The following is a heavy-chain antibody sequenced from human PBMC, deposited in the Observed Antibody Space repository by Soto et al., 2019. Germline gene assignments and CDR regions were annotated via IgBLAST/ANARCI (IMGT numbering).Heavy chain of an antibody. CDR1: GDSVTSDSHY. CDR3: ARWISGYYLDY. V-gene: IGHV4-61*01. D-gene: IGHD3-3*01. J-gene: IGHJ4*02. CDR2: FYYFGST. Sequence: AETLSLTCNVSGDSVTSDSHYWSWIRQPPGKGLEWIGYFYYFGSTNYNPSLKSRVTISVDTAKNQFSLNLRSVTAADTAAYFCARWISGYYLDYWGQGTPVTAPQ.